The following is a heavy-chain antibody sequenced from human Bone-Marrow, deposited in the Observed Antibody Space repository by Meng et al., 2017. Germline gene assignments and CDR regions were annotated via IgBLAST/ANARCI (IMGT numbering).Heavy chain of an antibody. J-gene: IGHJ3*02. Sequence: GESLKISCAASGFTFSSYAMSWVRQAPGKGLEWVSAISGSGGSTYYADSVKGRFTISRDNSKNTLYLQMNSLRAEDTAVYYCANRGLWFGESPTKDAFDIWGQGTMVTVSS. CDR1: GFTFSSYA. CDR3: ANRGLWFGESPTKDAFDI. D-gene: IGHD3-10*01. V-gene: IGHV3-23*01. CDR2: ISGSGGST.